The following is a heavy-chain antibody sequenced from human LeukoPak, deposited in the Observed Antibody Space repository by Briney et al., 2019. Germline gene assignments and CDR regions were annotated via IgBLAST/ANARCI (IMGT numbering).Heavy chain of an antibody. CDR1: GFTFSSYW. Sequence: PGGSLRLSCAASGFTFSSYWMHWVRQAPGKGLVWVSRINTDGSSTSYADSVKGRFTISRDNSKNTLYLQMNSLRAEDTAVYYCAKDPRKAVVVPAGGFDPWGQGTLVTVSS. CDR3: AKDPRKAVVVPAGGFDP. J-gene: IGHJ5*02. D-gene: IGHD2-2*01. CDR2: INTDGSST. V-gene: IGHV3-74*01.